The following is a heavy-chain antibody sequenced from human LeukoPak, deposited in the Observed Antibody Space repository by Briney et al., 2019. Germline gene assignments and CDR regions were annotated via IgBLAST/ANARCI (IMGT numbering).Heavy chain of an antibody. V-gene: IGHV3-48*04. CDR2: IISRGDTT. CDR1: GFTFNAYS. CDR3: ARGRGYCTGVSCDIDY. Sequence: PGGSLRLSCAASGFTFNAYSMNWVRQAPGKGLEGVSNIISRGDTTHYAASVKGRFTISRDNAKNSVFLHLNSLRGGDTAVYYCARGRGYCTGVSCDIDYWGQGTLVTVSS. J-gene: IGHJ4*02. D-gene: IGHD2-8*02.